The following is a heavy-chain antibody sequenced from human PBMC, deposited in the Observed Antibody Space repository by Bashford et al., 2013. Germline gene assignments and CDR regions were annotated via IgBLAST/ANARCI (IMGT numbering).Heavy chain of an antibody. Sequence: VASVKVSCKVSGYTLTELSMHWVRQAPGKGLEWMGGFDPEDGETIYAQKFQGRVTMTEDTSTDTAYMELSSLRSEDTAVYYCATAFMTTVTTDFDYWGQGTLVTVSS. CDR2: FDPEDGET. V-gene: IGHV1-24*01. CDR3: ATAFMTTVTTDFDY. CDR1: GYTLTELS. D-gene: IGHD4-17*01. J-gene: IGHJ4*02.